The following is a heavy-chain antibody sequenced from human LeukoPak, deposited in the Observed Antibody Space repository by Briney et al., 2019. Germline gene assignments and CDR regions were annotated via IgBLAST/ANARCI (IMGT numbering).Heavy chain of an antibody. D-gene: IGHD6-25*01. CDR1: GYTFTRYA. Sequence: ASVKVSCKASGYTFTRYAVNWVRQAPGQGLEWMGWINPNSGGTKYAQKFQGRVTMTRDTSISIAYMELSRLRSDDTAVYYCARDSSGGHYYYMDVWGKGTTVTVSS. J-gene: IGHJ6*03. CDR3: ARDSSGGHYYYMDV. CDR2: INPNSGGT. V-gene: IGHV1-2*02.